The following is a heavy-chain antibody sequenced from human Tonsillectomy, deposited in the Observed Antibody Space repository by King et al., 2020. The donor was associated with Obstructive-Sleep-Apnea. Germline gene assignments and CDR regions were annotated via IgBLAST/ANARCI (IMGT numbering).Heavy chain of an antibody. CDR3: ARHGEPGYCSGDTCYDYFYGMDV. CDR1: GYTVTSYW. Sequence: VQLVQSGAEVKKPGESLKISCKGSGYTVTSYWIGWVRQMPGKGLEWMGIIYPRDSDTKYSPSFQGQVTSSVDKSIRTAYLQWSSLKASDTAMYYCARHGEPGYCSGDTCYDYFYGMDVWGQGTTVTVSS. CDR2: IYPRDSDT. D-gene: IGHD2-15*01. V-gene: IGHV5-51*01. J-gene: IGHJ6*02.